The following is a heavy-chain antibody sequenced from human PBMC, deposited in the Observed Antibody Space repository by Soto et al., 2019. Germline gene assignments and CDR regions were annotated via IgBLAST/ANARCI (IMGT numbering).Heavy chain of an antibody. CDR1: GGSISSGGYY. V-gene: IGHV4-31*03. J-gene: IGHJ5*02. Sequence: QVQLQESGPGLVKPSQTLSLTCTVSGGSISSGGYYWSWIRQHPGKGLDPQHPGTGLEWIGYIYYSGFTYYNPSLKSRVTISVDTSKNQFSLKLSSVTAADTAVYYCARSISPWGQGTLVTVSS. CDR2: IYYSGFT. D-gene: IGHD3-3*01. CDR3: ARSISP.